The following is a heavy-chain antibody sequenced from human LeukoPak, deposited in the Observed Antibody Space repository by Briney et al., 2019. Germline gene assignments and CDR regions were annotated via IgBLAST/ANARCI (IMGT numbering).Heavy chain of an antibody. CDR3: ARWASSTSFTFDY. Sequence: SETLSLTCAVYGGSFSGYYWSWLRQPPGKGLEWIGEINHSGSTNYNPSLKSRVTISVDTSKNQFSLKLSSVTAADTAVYYCARWASSTSFTFDYWGQGTLVTVSS. CDR1: GGSFSGYY. D-gene: IGHD2-2*01. J-gene: IGHJ4*02. V-gene: IGHV4-34*01. CDR2: INHSGST.